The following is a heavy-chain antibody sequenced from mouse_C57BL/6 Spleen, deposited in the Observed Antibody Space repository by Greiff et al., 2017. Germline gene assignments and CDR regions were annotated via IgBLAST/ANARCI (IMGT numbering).Heavy chain of an antibody. CDR2: INPSNGGT. D-gene: IGHD2-10*02. CDR3: AGYGNYEGDFDY. CDR1: GYTFTSYW. V-gene: IGHV1-53*01. J-gene: IGHJ2*01. Sequence: QVQLQQPGTELVKPGASVKLSCKASGYTFTSYWMHWVKQRPGQGLEWIGNINPSNGGTNYNEKFKSKATLTVDKSPSTAYMQLSSLTSEDSAVYYWAGYGNYEGDFDYWGQGTTLTVSS.